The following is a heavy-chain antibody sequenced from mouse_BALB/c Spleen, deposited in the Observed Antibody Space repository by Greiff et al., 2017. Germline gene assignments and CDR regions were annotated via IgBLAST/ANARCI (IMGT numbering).Heavy chain of an antibody. CDR3: ARMTTVVRYAMDY. Sequence: QVQLKQSGAELAKPGASVKMSCKASGYTFTSYWMHWVKQRPGQGLEWIGYINPSTGYTEYNQKFKDKATLTADKSSSTAYMQLSSLTSEDSAVYYCARMTTVVRYAMDYWGQGTSVTVSS. D-gene: IGHD1-1*01. CDR1: GYTFTSYW. J-gene: IGHJ4*01. CDR2: INPSTGYT. V-gene: IGHV1-7*01.